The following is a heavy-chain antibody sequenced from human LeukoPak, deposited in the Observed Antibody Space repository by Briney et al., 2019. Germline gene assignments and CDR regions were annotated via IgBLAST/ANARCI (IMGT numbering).Heavy chain of an antibody. CDR3: ARDILTGSQSRFQH. J-gene: IGHJ1*01. CDR1: GFTFSSYS. D-gene: IGHD3-9*01. Sequence: GGSLRLSCAASGFTFSSYSMNWVRQAPGKGLEWVSSISSSSSYIYYADSVKGRFTISRDNAKNSLYLQMNSLRVEDTAVYYCARDILTGSQSRFQHWGQGTLVTVSS. CDR2: ISSSSSYI. V-gene: IGHV3-21*01.